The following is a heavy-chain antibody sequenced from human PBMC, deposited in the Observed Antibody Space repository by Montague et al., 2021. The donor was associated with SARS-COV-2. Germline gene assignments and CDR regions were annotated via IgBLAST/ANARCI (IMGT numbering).Heavy chain of an antibody. D-gene: IGHD3-9*01. CDR2: IYYSGST. CDR3: ARLGDILTGYYNRFDP. V-gene: IGHV4-39*01. J-gene: IGHJ5*02. CDR1: GGSISSSSYY. Sequence: SEILSLTCTVSGGSISSSSYYWGWIRQPPGKGLEWIGSIYYSGSTYYNPSLKSRVTISVDTSKNQFSLKLSSVTAADTAVYYCARLGDILTGYYNRFDPWGQGTLVTVSS.